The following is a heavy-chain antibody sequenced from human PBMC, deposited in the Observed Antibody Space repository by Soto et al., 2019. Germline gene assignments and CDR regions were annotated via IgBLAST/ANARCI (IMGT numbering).Heavy chain of an antibody. CDR2: IYGSGNT. Sequence: PSETLSLTCTVSGTSLNSGTNYWNWVRQPPGKALEWIGYIYGSGNTKYNPSLKSRVTISQDTSKNQVSLKMNSVTATDTAVYYCVRDGSSGWHFDSWGQGTLVTVSS. D-gene: IGHD6-19*01. CDR3: VRDGSSGWHFDS. J-gene: IGHJ4*02. V-gene: IGHV4-61*01. CDR1: GTSLNSGTNY.